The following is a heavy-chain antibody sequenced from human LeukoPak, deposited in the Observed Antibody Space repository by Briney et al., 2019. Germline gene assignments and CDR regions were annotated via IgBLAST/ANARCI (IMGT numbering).Heavy chain of an antibody. V-gene: IGHV4-34*01. Sequence: TSETLSLTCAVYGGSFSGYYWSWIRQPPGKGLEWIGSIYYSGSRVTISADTSKNQFSLKLSSVTAADTAVYYCARLWSTYCSGGSCPHQPNYWGQGTLVTVSS. CDR1: GGSFSGYY. J-gene: IGHJ4*02. CDR3: ARLWSTYCSGGSCPHQPNY. CDR2: IYYSG. D-gene: IGHD2-15*01.